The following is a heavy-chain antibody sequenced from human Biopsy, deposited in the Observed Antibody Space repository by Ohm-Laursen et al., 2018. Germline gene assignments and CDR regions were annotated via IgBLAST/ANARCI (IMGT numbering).Heavy chain of an antibody. Sequence: SDTLSLTCTVSGDSVTKYYWSWIRQPPGKGLEWIGHIYYSVMTNYNPSLQSRVSISVDTSRNQVSLTLISVTAADTAVYYFARDSGILNYGNFKYYHYYGMDVWGQGTKVTVSS. CDR1: GDSVTKYY. J-gene: IGHJ6*02. V-gene: IGHV4-59*02. CDR3: ARDSGILNYGNFKYYHYYGMDV. CDR2: IYYSVMT. D-gene: IGHD4-11*01.